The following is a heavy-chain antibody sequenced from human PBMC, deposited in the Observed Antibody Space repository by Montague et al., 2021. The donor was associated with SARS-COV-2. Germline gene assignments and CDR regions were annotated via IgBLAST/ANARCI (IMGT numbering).Heavy chain of an antibody. J-gene: IGHJ3*02. D-gene: IGHD3-22*01. Sequence: SLRLSCAASGFTFRSYWMHWVRQAPGKGLVWVSRINSDGSSTTYADSVKGRFAISRDNAKNTLYLQMNSLRAEDTAVYYCARAPRRHYYDSTGFDAFDIWGQETMVTVSS. V-gene: IGHV3-74*01. CDR3: ARAPRRHYYDSTGFDAFDI. CDR2: INSDGSST. CDR1: GFTFRSYW.